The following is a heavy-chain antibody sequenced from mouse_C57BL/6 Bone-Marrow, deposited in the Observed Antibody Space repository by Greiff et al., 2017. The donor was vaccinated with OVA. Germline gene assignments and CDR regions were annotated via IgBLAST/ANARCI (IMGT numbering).Heavy chain of an antibody. CDR3: ARPYDYDRDYYAMDY. CDR1: GYTFTSYW. Sequence: QVQLQQPGAELVKPGASVKLSCKASGYTFTSYWMHWVKQRPGQGLEWIGMIHPNSGSTNYNEKFKSKATLTVVKSSSTAYMQLSSLTSEDSAVYYCARPYDYDRDYYAMDYWGQGTSVTVSS. D-gene: IGHD2-4*01. CDR2: IHPNSGST. V-gene: IGHV1-64*01. J-gene: IGHJ4*01.